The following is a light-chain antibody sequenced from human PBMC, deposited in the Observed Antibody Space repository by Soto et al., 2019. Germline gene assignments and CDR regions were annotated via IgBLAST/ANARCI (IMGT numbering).Light chain of an antibody. Sequence: QSALTQPPSASGSPGQSVTISCTGSSVGAYDYVSWYQQHPGKAPKLIIHEVTKRPSGVPDRFSGSKSGNTASLTVSGLQAEDEADYFCSSFAGSNIWVFGGGTKLTVL. CDR3: SSFAGSNIWV. J-gene: IGLJ3*02. V-gene: IGLV2-8*01. CDR2: EVT. CDR1: SVGAYDY.